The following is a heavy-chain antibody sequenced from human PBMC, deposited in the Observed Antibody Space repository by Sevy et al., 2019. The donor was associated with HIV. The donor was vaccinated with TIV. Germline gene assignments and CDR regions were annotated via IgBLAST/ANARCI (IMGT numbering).Heavy chain of an antibody. CDR1: GFTFSDYY. CDR3: AKDFTGYNGMDV. J-gene: IGHJ6*02. Sequence: GGSLRLSCTASGFTFSDYYMNWIRQTPGKGLEWVAVISYHGRDKFYADSVKGRSTISRDNSKNILYLQMISLRAEDTAVYYCAKDFTGYNGMDVWGQGTMVTVSS. V-gene: IGHV3-30*18. CDR2: ISYHGRDK. D-gene: IGHD3-9*01.